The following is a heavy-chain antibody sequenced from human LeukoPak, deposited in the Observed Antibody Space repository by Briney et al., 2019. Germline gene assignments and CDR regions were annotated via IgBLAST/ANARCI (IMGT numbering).Heavy chain of an antibody. V-gene: IGHV3-30*04. CDR2: ISYDGSNK. CDR3: ARDLYPYCGGDCYSFDY. D-gene: IGHD2-21*02. CDR1: GFTFSSYA. Sequence: GGSLRLSCAASGFTFSSYAMPWVRQAPGKGLEWVAVISYDGSNKYYADSVKGRFTISRDNSKNTLYLQMNSLRAEDTAVYYCARDLYPYCGGDCYSFDYWGQGTLVTVSS. J-gene: IGHJ4*02.